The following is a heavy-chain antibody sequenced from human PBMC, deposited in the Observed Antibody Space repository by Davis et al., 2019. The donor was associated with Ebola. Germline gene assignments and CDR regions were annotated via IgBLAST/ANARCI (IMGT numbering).Heavy chain of an antibody. V-gene: IGHV1-69*13. CDR1: GCSFSSHP. J-gene: IGHJ4*02. Sequence: SVKVSCKTSGCSFSSHPISWVRQAPRQGLEWMGGIVPIFDTPHYAQKFQGRITITADASTSTAYMELSSLRSEDTATYFCARDFDGGNYYFDYWGPGTPVTVSS. CDR3: ARDFDGGNYYFDY. CDR2: IVPIFDTP. D-gene: IGHD3-9*01.